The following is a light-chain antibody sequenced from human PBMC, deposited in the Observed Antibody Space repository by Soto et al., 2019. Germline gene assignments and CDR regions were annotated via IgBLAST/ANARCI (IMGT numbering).Light chain of an antibody. CDR2: AAS. Sequence: IQMTQSPSSVSASVGDRVIITCRASQPISNWLAWYQQKPGKAPKLLIYAASTLQSGVPSRFIGSRAGTDFSLTSSRLQPDDFAAYFSQQGSTFPPLTFGGGTKVEIK. CDR3: QQGSTFPPLT. J-gene: IGKJ4*02. V-gene: IGKV1-12*01. CDR1: QPISNW.